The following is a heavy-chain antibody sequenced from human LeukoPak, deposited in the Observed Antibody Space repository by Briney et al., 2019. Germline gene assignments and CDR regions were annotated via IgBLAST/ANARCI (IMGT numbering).Heavy chain of an antibody. CDR1: GGSISSGDYY. Sequence: SETLSLTCTVSGGSISSGDYYWSWIRQPPGKGLEWIGSIYYSGSTYYNPSLKSRVTISVDTSKNQFSLKLSSVTAADTAVYYCARRGFSLPFDYWGQGTLVTVSS. CDR2: IYYSGST. CDR3: ARRGFSLPFDY. J-gene: IGHJ4*02. V-gene: IGHV4-39*01.